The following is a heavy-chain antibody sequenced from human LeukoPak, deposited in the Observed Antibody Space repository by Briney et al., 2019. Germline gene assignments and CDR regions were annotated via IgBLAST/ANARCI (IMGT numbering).Heavy chain of an antibody. CDR2: IRYDGSTK. D-gene: IGHD2-15*01. Sequence: PGGSLRLSCAASGFTFSSYGMHWVRQAPGKGLEWVAFIRYDGSTKYYADSVKGRFTISRDNSKDTLYLQMNSLRAEDTAVYYCAKDPHDCSGGSCYFGWYFDYWGQGTLVTVSS. CDR1: GFTFSSYG. J-gene: IGHJ4*02. V-gene: IGHV3-30*02. CDR3: AKDPHDCSGGSCYFGWYFDY.